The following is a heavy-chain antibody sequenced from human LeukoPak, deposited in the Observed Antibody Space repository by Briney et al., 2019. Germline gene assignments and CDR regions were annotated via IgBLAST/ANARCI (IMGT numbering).Heavy chain of an antibody. J-gene: IGHJ4*02. CDR2: ISGSGGST. V-gene: IGHV3-23*01. Sequence: GGSLRLSCAASGFTFSSYAMSWVRQAPGKGLEWVSAISGSGGSTYYADSVKGRFTISRDNSKNTLYLQMNSLRTEDTALYYCAKDSWRSSTVIRGVIKDWGQGTLVTVSS. CDR1: GFTFSSYA. CDR3: AKDSWRSSTVIRGVIKD. D-gene: IGHD3-10*01.